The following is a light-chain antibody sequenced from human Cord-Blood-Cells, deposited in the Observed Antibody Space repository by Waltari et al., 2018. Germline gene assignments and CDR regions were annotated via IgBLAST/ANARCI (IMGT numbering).Light chain of an antibody. V-gene: IGLV2-23*01. Sequence: QSALTQPASVSGSPGQSITISCTGTSSDVGSYNLVSWYQQHPGKAPKHMIYEGSKRRSGVSNRFSGSKSGNTASLTISGLQAEDEADYYCCSYAGSVVFGGGTKLTVL. CDR3: CSYAGSVV. CDR1: SSDVGSYNL. J-gene: IGLJ2*01. CDR2: EGS.